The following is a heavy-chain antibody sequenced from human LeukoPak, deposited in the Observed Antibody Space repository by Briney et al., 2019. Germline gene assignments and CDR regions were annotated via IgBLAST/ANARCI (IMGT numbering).Heavy chain of an antibody. D-gene: IGHD6-13*01. Sequence: GGSLRLSCAASGFTFSSYEMNWVRQAPGKGLEWVSYMSRSGSTIYYADSAKGRFTISRDNAKNSLYLQMNSLRAEDTAVYYCARGRKDMMAAGLFDYWGQGTLVTVSS. J-gene: IGHJ4*02. CDR2: MSRSGSTI. CDR1: GFTFSSYE. V-gene: IGHV3-48*03. CDR3: ARGRKDMMAAGLFDY.